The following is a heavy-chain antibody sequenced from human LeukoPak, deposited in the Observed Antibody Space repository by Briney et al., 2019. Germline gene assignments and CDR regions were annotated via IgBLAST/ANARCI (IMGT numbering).Heavy chain of an antibody. J-gene: IGHJ6*03. D-gene: IGHD2-2*02. V-gene: IGHV1-69*01. CDR3: ARERSPKPAAIDIADFYYMDV. Sequence: SVKVSCKASGGTVGNDAISWVRLAPGQGLEWMGGIIPIFATTSYSQKFQGRITITADDSTSTVYMELSSLRSEDTAIYYCARERSPKPAAIDIADFYYMDVWGKGTTVTVSS. CDR2: IIPIFATT. CDR1: GGTVGNDA.